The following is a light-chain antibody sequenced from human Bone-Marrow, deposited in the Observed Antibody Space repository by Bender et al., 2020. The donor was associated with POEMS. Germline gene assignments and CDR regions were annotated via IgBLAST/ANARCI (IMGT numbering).Light chain of an antibody. CDR3: CSYAGVYTYV. CDR2: GKN. Sequence: SSELTQDPAVSVALGQTVRISCQGDTLRNFYASWYQQKPGQAPALVFYGKNMRPSGIPDRFSASKFGNTASLTISGLQAGDEADYFCCSYAGVYTYVFGSGTTVTVL. V-gene: IGLV3-19*01. CDR1: TLRNFY. J-gene: IGLJ1*01.